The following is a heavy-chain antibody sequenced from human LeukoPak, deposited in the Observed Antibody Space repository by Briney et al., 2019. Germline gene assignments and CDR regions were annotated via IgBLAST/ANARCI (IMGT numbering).Heavy chain of an antibody. CDR1: GFTVSSSY. D-gene: IGHD5-12*01. V-gene: IGHV3-53*01. CDR3: ARAMRGYSYILEH. Sequence: GGSLRLSCAASGFTVSSSYMNWVRQAPGKGLEWISVIYSDGSTYYAESVKRRFTVSREDSKNTLYLQMNSLRAEDTAVYYCARAMRGYSYILEHWGQGTLFTVSS. J-gene: IGHJ4*02. CDR2: IYSDGST.